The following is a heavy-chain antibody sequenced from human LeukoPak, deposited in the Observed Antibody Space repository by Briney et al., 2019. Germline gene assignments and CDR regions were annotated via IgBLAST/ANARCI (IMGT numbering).Heavy chain of an antibody. CDR3: ARDEARYSSGYYPNWFDP. V-gene: IGHV1-18*01. J-gene: IGHJ5*02. CDR2: ISDYNGYT. Sequence: ASVKVSCKASGYTFTSYGISWVRQAPGRGHEWMGWISDYNGYTHYAHNLQGRVTMTTDTSTSTAYMELRSLRSDDTAVYYCARDEARYSSGYYPNWFDPWGQGTLVTVSS. D-gene: IGHD3-22*01. CDR1: GYTFTSYG.